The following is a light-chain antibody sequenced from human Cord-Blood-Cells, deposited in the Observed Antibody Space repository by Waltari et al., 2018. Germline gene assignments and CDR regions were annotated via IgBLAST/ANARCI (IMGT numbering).Light chain of an antibody. CDR2: WAS. CDR3: QQYYSTLLT. V-gene: IGKV4-1*01. Sequence: IVMTQSPDSLAVSLGERATINCKSSTSVLYSSNNKNYLAWYQQKPGQPPKLLIYWASTRESGVPDRFSGSGSGTDFTLTISSLQAEDVAVYYCQQYYSTLLTFGGGTKVEIK. CDR1: TSVLYSSNNKNY. J-gene: IGKJ4*01.